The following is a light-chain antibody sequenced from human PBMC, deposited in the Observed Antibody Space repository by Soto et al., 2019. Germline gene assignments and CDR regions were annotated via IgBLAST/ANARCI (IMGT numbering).Light chain of an antibody. J-gene: IGLJ1*01. Sequence: QSALTQPASVSGSPGQSITISCTGTSSDFGGYNYVSWYQQHPGKAPKLMIYEVSNRPSGVSNRFSGSKSVNTASLTIPGLLAEDEADYYRRSYTRTSTPYDFGAGPKLTVL. CDR2: EVS. CDR1: SSDFGGYNY. V-gene: IGLV2-14*01. CDR3: RSYTRTSTPYD.